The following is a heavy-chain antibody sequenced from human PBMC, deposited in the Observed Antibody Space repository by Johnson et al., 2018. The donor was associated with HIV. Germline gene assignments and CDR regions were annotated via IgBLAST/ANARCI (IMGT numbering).Heavy chain of an antibody. CDR2: IYSGGRT. CDR1: EFTVSSNY. D-gene: IGHD6-13*01. Sequence: VQLVESGGGVVRPGGSLRLSCAASEFTVSSNYMSWVRQAPGKGLEWVSVIYSGGRTYYADSVKGRFTISRDNSKNTLYLQMNSLRAEDTAVYYCARGAPPTWYSSSWRGGAFDIWGQGTMVTVSS. J-gene: IGHJ3*02. CDR3: ARGAPPTWYSSSWRGGAFDI. V-gene: IGHV3-66*02.